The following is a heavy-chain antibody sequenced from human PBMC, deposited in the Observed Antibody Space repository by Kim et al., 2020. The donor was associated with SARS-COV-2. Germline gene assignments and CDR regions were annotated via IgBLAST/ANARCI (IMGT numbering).Heavy chain of an antibody. J-gene: IGHJ4*02. Sequence: SETLSLTCTVSGGSISSSSYYWGWIRQPPGKGLEWIGSIYYSGSTYYNPSLKSRVTISVDTSKNQFSLKLSSVTAADTAVYYCVGADHSDDYGDYWGQGTLVTVSS. CDR1: GGSISSSSYY. CDR2: IYYSGST. D-gene: IGHD3-16*01. V-gene: IGHV4-39*01. CDR3: VGADHSDDYGDY.